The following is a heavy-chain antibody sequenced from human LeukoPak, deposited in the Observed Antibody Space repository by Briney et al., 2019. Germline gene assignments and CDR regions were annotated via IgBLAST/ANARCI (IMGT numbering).Heavy chain of an antibody. CDR2: ISGSGGST. D-gene: IGHD4-17*01. J-gene: IGHJ1*01. CDR1: GFTFSSYA. CDR3: AKGIIAIGDYVGYFQH. Sequence: GGSLRLSCAASGFTFSSYAMSWVRQAPGKGLERVSAISGSGGSTYYADSVKGRFTISRDNSKNTLYLQMNSLRAEDTAVYYCAKGIIAIGDYVGYFQHWGQGTLVTVSS. V-gene: IGHV3-23*01.